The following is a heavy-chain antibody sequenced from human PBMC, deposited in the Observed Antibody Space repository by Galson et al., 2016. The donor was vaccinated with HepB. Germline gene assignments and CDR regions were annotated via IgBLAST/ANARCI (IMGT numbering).Heavy chain of an antibody. J-gene: IGHJ5*02. Sequence: SLRLSCAASGFTLNQFAMHWVRQPPGKGLEWVSGISWNSGDIAYGDSVKGRFTTSRDNAKNSLYLQLDSLRPEDTAFYYCVKDLLSLIYMDTSGLDRWGPGTLVTVSS. CDR1: GFTLNQFA. V-gene: IGHV3-9*01. CDR2: ISWNSGDI. D-gene: IGHD6-19*01. CDR3: VKDLLSLIYMDTSGLDR.